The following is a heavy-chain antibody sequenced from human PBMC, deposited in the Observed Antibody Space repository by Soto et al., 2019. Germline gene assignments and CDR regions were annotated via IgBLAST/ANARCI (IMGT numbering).Heavy chain of an antibody. Sequence: SETLSLTCTVSGGSISSGDYYWSWIRQPPGKGLEWIGYIYYSGSTYYNPSLKSRVTISVDTSKNQFSLKLSSVTAADTAVYYCARAKVIVLMVYAIPDWFDPWGQGTLVTVS. J-gene: IGHJ5*02. CDR3: ARAKVIVLMVYAIPDWFDP. CDR1: GGSISSGDYY. CDR2: IYYSGST. D-gene: IGHD2-8*01. V-gene: IGHV4-30-4*01.